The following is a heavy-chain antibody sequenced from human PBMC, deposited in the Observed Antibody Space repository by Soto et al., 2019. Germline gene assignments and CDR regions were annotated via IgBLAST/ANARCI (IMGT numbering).Heavy chain of an antibody. CDR2: ISGSGGST. J-gene: IGHJ4*02. CDR1: GFTCSSYA. V-gene: IGHV3-23*01. CDR3: AKDRLAGNFDY. Sequence: GGSLRLSCAAAGFTCSSYAMHWVRQAPGKGLEWVAAISGSGGSTYYADSVKGRFTISRDNSKNTLYLQMNGLRVEDTAVYYCAKDRLAGNFDYWGQGTQVTVSS.